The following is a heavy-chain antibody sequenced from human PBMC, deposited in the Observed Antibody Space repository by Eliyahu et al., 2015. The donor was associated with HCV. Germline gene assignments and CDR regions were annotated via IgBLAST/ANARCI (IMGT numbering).Heavy chain of an antibody. CDR1: GLTLSDHF. J-gene: IGHJ4*02. V-gene: IGHV3-72*01. CDR3: ARELDGVFDY. D-gene: IGHD5-24*01. Sequence: EVQLVESGGGLVQPGGSLRLSCAASGLTLSDHFXDWVRQAPGKGLEWVGRSKSKTNSYTTDFAASVKGRFAISRDDSDNSLPLQMNSLKTEDTAVYYCARELDGVFDYWGQGALVTVSS. CDR2: SKSKTNSYTT.